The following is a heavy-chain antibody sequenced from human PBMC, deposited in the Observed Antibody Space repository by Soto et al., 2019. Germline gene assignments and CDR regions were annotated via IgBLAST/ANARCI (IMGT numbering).Heavy chain of an antibody. CDR2: IYYSGST. V-gene: IGHV4-61*01. Sequence: SETLSLTCTVSGASVSSGSYYWGWIRQPPGKGLEWIGYIYYSGSTNYNPSHKSRVTISEDTSKKQYSLKLNSVTAADTAVYCCARVDTYHAFDIWGQGTMVTVSS. CDR1: GASVSSGSYY. CDR3: ARVDTYHAFDI. J-gene: IGHJ3*02. D-gene: IGHD5-18*01.